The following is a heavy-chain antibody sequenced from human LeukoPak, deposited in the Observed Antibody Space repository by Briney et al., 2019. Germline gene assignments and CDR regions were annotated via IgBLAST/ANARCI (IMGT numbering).Heavy chain of an antibody. J-gene: IGHJ5*02. CDR2: INHSGST. CDR1: GGSFSGYY. V-gene: IGHV4-34*01. D-gene: IGHD6-6*01. CDR3: ARVGRLRILAARPFSWFDP. Sequence: PSETLSLTCAVYGGSFSGYYWSWIRQLPGKGLEWIGEINHSGSTNYNPSLKSRVTISVDTSKNQFSLKLSSVTAADTAVYYCARVGRLRILAARPFSWFDPWGQGTLVTVSS.